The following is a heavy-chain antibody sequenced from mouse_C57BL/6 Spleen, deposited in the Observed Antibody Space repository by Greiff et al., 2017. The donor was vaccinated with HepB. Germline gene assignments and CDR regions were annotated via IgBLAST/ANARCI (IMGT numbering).Heavy chain of an antibody. CDR3: ARGDMIKDYFDY. D-gene: IGHD2-4*01. J-gene: IGHJ2*01. V-gene: IGHV1-80*01. Sequence: VKLMESGAELVKPGASVKISCKASGYAFSSYWMNWVKQRPGKGLEWIGQIYPGDGDTNYNGKFKGKATLTADKSSSTAYMQLSSLTSEDSAVYFCARGDMIKDYFDYWGQGTTLTVSS. CDR2: IYPGDGDT. CDR1: GYAFSSYW.